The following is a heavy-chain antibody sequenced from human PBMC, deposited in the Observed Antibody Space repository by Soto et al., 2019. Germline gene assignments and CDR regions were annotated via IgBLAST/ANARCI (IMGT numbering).Heavy chain of an antibody. J-gene: IGHJ6*02. Sequence: SVKVSCKASGCTFSSYAISWVRQAPGQGLEWMGGIIPIFGTANYAQKFQGRVTITADESTSTAYMELSSLRSEDTAAYYCARPQRGTIFGVVIPRPYYYGTDVWGQATTDTGS. CDR3: ARPQRGTIFGVVIPRPYYYGTDV. D-gene: IGHD3-3*01. CDR1: GCTFSSYA. V-gene: IGHV1-69*13. CDR2: IIPIFGTA.